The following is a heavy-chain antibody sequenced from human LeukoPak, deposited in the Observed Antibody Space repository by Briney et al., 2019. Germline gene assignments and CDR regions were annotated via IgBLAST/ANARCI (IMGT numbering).Heavy chain of an antibody. CDR2: IYYSGST. Sequence: SETLSLTCTVSGGSISSYYWSWIRQPPGKGLEWIGYIYYSGSTNYNPSLKSRDTISVDTSKNQFSLKLSSVTAADTAVYYCASALDSSGYYYYFDYWCQGTLVTVSS. V-gene: IGHV4-59*01. CDR3: ASALDSSGYYYYFDY. J-gene: IGHJ4*02. CDR1: GGSISSYY. D-gene: IGHD3-22*01.